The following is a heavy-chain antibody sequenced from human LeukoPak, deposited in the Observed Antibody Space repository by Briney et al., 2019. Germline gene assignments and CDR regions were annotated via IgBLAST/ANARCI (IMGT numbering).Heavy chain of an antibody. CDR1: GGSISSYY. V-gene: IGHV4-59*01. CDR2: IYYSGST. D-gene: IGHD6-13*01. J-gene: IGHJ4*02. CDR3: ARSARSAADFDY. Sequence: SETLSLTCTVSGGSISSYYWSWIRQPPGKGLEWIGYIYYSGSTNYNPSLKSRVTISVDTSKNQFSLKLSSVTAADTAVYYCARSARSAADFDYWGQGTLVTVSS.